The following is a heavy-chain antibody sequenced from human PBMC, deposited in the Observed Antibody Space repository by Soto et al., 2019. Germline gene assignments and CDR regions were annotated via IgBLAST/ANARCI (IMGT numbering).Heavy chain of an antibody. J-gene: IGHJ1*01. D-gene: IGHD4-17*01. CDR2: INPNSGGT. V-gene: IGHV1-2*04. Sequence: ASVKVSCKASGYTFTGYYMHWVRQAPGQGLEWMGWINPNSGGTNYAQKFQGWVTMTRDTSISTAYMELSRLRSDDTAVYYCAGPPHDYGDPEAYFQHWGQGTLVTVSS. CDR3: AGPPHDYGDPEAYFQH. CDR1: GYTFTGYY.